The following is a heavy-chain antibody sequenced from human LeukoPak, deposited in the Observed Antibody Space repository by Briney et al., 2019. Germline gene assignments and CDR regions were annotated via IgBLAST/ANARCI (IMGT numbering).Heavy chain of an antibody. Sequence: PSETLSLTCTVSGGSISSSSYYWGWIRQPPGKGLEWIGYVYYSGSTNYNPSLKSRVTISVDTSKNQFSLKLSSVTAADTAVYYCARSQGYQLPPHYDYYYYGMDVWGQGTTVTVSS. CDR3: ARSQGYQLPPHYDYYYYGMDV. CDR1: GGSISSSSYY. CDR2: VYYSGST. D-gene: IGHD2-2*01. V-gene: IGHV4-61*05. J-gene: IGHJ6*02.